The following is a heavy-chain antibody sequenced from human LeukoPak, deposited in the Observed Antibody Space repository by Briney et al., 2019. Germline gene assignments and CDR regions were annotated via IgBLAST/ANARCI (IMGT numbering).Heavy chain of an antibody. CDR2: INAGNGNT. J-gene: IGHJ3*02. Sequence: GASVKVSCKASGYTFTSYAMHWVRQAPGQRLEWMGWINAGNGNTKYSQKFQGRVTITRDTSASTAYMELSSLRSEDTAVYYCARAARRDGYPGAFDIWGQGTMVTVSS. CDR1: GYTFTSYA. D-gene: IGHD5-24*01. CDR3: ARAARRDGYPGAFDI. V-gene: IGHV1-3*01.